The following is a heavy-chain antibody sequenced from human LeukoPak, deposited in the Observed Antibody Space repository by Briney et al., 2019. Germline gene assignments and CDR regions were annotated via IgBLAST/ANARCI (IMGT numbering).Heavy chain of an antibody. CDR3: ARSEHSSSSLDY. D-gene: IGHD6-6*01. CDR2: ISSSSTHI. Sequence: AGGSLRLSCAASGFTLSSYSMNWVRQAPGKGLEWVSYISSSSTHIYYADSVKGRFTISRDNARNSLYLQMNSLRAEDTAIYYCARSEHSSSSLDYWGQGTLVTVSS. CDR1: GFTLSSYS. J-gene: IGHJ4*02. V-gene: IGHV3-21*01.